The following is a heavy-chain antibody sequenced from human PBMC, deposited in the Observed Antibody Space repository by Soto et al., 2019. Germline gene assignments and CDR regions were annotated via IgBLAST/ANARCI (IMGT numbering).Heavy chain of an antibody. V-gene: IGHV1-58*01. J-gene: IGHJ3*02. CDR1: GGTFSSSA. D-gene: IGHD3-22*01. CDR2: IVVGSGNT. CDR3: AANPSHTYYYDSSGYPMAFDI. Sequence: GASVKVSCKASGGTFSSSAVQWVRQARGQRLEWIGWIVVGSGNTNYAQKFQERVTITRDMSTSTAYMELSSLRSEDTAVYYCAANPSHTYYYDSSGYPMAFDIWGQGTMVTVSS.